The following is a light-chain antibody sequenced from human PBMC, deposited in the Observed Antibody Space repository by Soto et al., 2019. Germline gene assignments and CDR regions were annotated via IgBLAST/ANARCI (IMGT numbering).Light chain of an antibody. CDR2: QDT. CDR3: QALDTRTVV. V-gene: IGLV3-1*01. J-gene: IGLJ2*01. Sequence: SYELTQPPSVSVSPGQTASITCSGDKLGDKYASWYQLKPGQSPMLVIYQDTKRPSGIPEPFSGSNSGTPATLSISGTQTMDEPDYYCQALDTRTVVFGRGTKRTFL. CDR1: KLGDKY.